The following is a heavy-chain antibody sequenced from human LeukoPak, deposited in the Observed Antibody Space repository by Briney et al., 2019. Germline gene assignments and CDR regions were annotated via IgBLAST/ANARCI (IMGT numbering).Heavy chain of an antibody. D-gene: IGHD6-13*01. J-gene: IGHJ4*02. V-gene: IGHV3-30*02. CDR3: ASPYSSRWYELCY. CDR2: IRYDGSNK. CDR1: GFTFSSYG. Sequence: GGSLRLSCAASGFTFSSYGMHWVRQAPGKGLEWVAFIRYDGSNKYYADSVKGRFTISRDNAKNSLYLQMNSLRAEDTAVYYCASPYSSRWYELCYWGQGTLVTVSS.